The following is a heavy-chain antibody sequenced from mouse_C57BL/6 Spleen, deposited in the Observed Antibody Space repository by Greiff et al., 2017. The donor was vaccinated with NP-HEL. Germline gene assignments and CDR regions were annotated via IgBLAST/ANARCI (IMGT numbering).Heavy chain of an antibody. J-gene: IGHJ1*03. D-gene: IGHD1-1*01. CDR2: ISYDGSN. V-gene: IGHV3-6*01. CDR3: AREDYGSRVLFYWYFDV. Sequence: DVQLQESGPGLVKPSQSLSLTCSVTGYSITSGYYWNWIRQFPGNKLEWMGYISYDGSNNYNPSLKNRISITRDTAKNQFFLKLNSVTTEDTATYYCAREDYGSRVLFYWYFDVWGTGTTVTVSS. CDR1: GYSITSGYY.